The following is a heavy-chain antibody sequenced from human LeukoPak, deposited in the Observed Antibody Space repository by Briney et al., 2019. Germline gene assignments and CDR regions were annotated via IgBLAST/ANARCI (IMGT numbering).Heavy chain of an antibody. V-gene: IGHV4-59*01. J-gene: IGHJ4*02. CDR2: IYYSGST. D-gene: IGHD6-19*01. Sequence: SETLSLTCTISGGSMSSYYWSWIRQPPGKGLEWIGYIYYSGSTYYNPSLKSRVTISADTSRNQFSLRLSSATAADTAVYYCARRISVAGVFGSWGQGTLVTVSS. CDR3: ARRISVAGVFGS. CDR1: GGSMSSYY.